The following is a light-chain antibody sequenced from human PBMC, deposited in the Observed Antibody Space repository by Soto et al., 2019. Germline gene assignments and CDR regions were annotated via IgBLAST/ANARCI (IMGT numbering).Light chain of an antibody. Sequence: EIVLTQSPGTLYLSPGERATLSCRASQKVDTAYLAWYQQRPGQAPRLLIYGTSNRATGVPNRFGGSGSGTEFTLTISGLEPEDFEVYYCQQYGNSPLYSFGQGTKLEIK. J-gene: IGKJ2*03. CDR1: QKVDTAY. CDR3: QQYGNSPLYS. V-gene: IGKV3-20*01. CDR2: GTS.